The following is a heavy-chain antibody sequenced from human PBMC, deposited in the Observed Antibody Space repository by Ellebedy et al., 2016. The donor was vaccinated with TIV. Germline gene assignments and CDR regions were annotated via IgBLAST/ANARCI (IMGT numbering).Heavy chain of an antibody. V-gene: IGHV3-30*02. J-gene: IGHJ5*02. CDR2: IRYDGSDK. CDR3: AKDLFAFGEFESPFDP. Sequence: GGSLRLSCAASGFTFHSYGMHWVRQVPGKGLEWVTFIRYDGSDKYYADSVKGRFTVSRDNSKNTLTLQMNSLRLEDTAVYYCAKDLFAFGEFESPFDPWGQGTLVIVSS. CDR1: GFTFHSYG. D-gene: IGHD3-10*01.